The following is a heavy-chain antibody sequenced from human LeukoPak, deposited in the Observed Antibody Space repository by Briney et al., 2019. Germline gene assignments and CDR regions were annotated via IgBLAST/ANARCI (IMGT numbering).Heavy chain of an antibody. Sequence: GGSLRLSCAASGFTFSSHRMHWVRQAPGKGLVWVSRINSDGSTTSYADSVKGRFTISRDNAKNTLYLQMNSLRAEDTAVYYCARVRDDYTYFDCWGQGTLVTVSS. V-gene: IGHV3-74*01. D-gene: IGHD4-11*01. CDR3: ARVRDDYTYFDC. CDR1: GFTFSSHR. J-gene: IGHJ4*02. CDR2: INSDGSTT.